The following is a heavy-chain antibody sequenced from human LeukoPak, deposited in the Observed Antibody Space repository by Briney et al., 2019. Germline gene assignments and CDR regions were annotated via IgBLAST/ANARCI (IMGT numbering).Heavy chain of an antibody. J-gene: IGHJ4*02. CDR2: ISSSSSYI. Sequence: KAGGSLRLSCAASGFTFSSYSMNWVRQAPGKWLEWVSSISSSSSYIYYADSVKGRFTISRDNAKNSLYLQMNSLRAEDTAVYYCAAQEMANDYWGQGTLVTVSS. D-gene: IGHD5-24*01. CDR3: AAQEMANDY. CDR1: GFTFSSYS. V-gene: IGHV3-21*01.